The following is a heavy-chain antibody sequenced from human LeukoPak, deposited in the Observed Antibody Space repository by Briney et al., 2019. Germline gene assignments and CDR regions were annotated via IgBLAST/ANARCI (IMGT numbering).Heavy chain of an antibody. J-gene: IGHJ4*02. V-gene: IGHV3-7*01. CDR1: GFTFSSYW. CDR2: IKQDGSEK. D-gene: IGHD4-17*01. CDR3: ARDVDGDYGGFFDY. Sequence: PGGSLRLSCAASGFTFSSYWMSWVRQAPGKGREWVANIKQDGSEKYYVDSVKGRFTISRDNAKNSLYLQMNSLRAEDTAVYYCARDVDGDYGGFFDYWGQGTLVTGSS.